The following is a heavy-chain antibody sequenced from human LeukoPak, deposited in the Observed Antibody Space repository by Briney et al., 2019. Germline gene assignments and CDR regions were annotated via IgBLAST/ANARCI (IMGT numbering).Heavy chain of an antibody. CDR3: AKYIAVAGRRLPLGD. V-gene: IGHV3-23*01. Sequence: AGGSLRLSCTASGFTFRSYGMSWVRQAPGKGLEWVSGFPTASGNSSDYADSVKGRFTISRDNSKNTLYLQMSSLRVEDTGVYYCAKYIAVAGRRLPLGDWGQGTPVTVSS. CDR2: FPTASGNSS. J-gene: IGHJ4*02. CDR1: GFTFRSYG. D-gene: IGHD6-19*01.